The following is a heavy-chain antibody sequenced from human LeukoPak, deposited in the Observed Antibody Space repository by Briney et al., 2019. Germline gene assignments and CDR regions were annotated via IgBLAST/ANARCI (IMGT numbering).Heavy chain of an antibody. CDR1: GGSISSYY. CDR3: ASPETYYDFWSGYSGVAFDI. Sequence: SETLSLTCTVSGGSISSYYWSWIRQPPGKGLEWIGYIYYSGSSNYNPSLKSRLTISVDTSKNQFSLKVTSVTAADTAVYYCASPETYYDFWSGYSGVAFDIWGQGTMVTVSS. D-gene: IGHD3-3*01. CDR2: IYYSGSS. V-gene: IGHV4-59*08. J-gene: IGHJ3*02.